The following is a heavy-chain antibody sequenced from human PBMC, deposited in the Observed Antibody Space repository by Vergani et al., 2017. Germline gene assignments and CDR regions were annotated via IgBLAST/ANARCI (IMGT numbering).Heavy chain of an antibody. CDR3: ARVARYWSSSSCYRSRRWYPRWFDP. CDR1: GYTFTGYY. J-gene: IGHJ5*02. D-gene: IGHD2-2*02. Sequence: QVQLVQSGAEVKKPGASVKVSCKASGYTFTGYYMHWVRQAPGQGLGWMGWINPNSGGTNYAQKFQDRVTMTSDTSISTAYMELSRLRSDDTAVYYCARVARYWSSSSCYRSRRWYPRWFDPWGQGTLVTVSS. CDR2: INPNSGGT. V-gene: IGHV1-2*02.